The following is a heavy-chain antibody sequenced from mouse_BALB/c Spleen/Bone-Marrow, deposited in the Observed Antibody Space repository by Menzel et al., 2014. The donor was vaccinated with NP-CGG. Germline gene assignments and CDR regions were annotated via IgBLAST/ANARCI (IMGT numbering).Heavy chain of an antibody. D-gene: IGHD1-2*01. Sequence: QVQLQQPGAELARPGASVKMSCKASGYTFTSYTMHWVKQRPGQGLEWIGYINPSSGYTNYNQKFKDKATLTADKSSSTAYMQLSSLASEDSAVYYCARFITTATEYFDYWGQGTTLTVSS. CDR1: GYTFTSYT. CDR3: ARFITTATEYFDY. CDR2: INPSSGYT. V-gene: IGHV1-4*01. J-gene: IGHJ2*01.